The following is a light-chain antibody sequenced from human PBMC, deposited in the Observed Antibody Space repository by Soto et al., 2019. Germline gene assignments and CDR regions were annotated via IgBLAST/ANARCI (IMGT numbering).Light chain of an antibody. CDR3: QNYNNWLLV. J-gene: IGKJ1*01. V-gene: IGKV3-15*01. Sequence: IVMTHSPATLSLSPGERATLSCRASQSVSSHLAWYQQKHGQAPRLLIYGASTRATGIPPRFSGSGSGTELAVTVSSLQSEDFAVYYCQNYNNWLLVLGQGTKVDIK. CDR2: GAS. CDR1: QSVSSH.